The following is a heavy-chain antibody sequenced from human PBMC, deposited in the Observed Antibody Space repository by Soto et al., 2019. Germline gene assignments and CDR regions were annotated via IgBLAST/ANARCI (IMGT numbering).Heavy chain of an antibody. CDR3: APLGDMAVVAGGPGEPPGPPT. J-gene: IGHJ3*01. CDR1: GGTFSTYT. CDR2: IIPMFTIT. Sequence: QVQLVQSGAEMKKPGSSVKVSCKASGGTFSTYTISWVRQAPGQGLEWMGRIIPMFTITNYAQKFQGRVIFPADTPSNTAYMERGGLRSEDRPTYSWAPLGDMAVVAGGPGEPPGPPTGGQGTMVTFSS. V-gene: IGHV1-69*02. D-gene: IGHD6-19*01.